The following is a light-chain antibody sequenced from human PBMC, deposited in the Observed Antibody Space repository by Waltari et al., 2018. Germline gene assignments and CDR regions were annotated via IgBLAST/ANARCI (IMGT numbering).Light chain of an antibody. CDR2: DDK. J-gene: IGLJ3*02. Sequence: SYVLTQPPSVSVAPGPTARITCGGNNIGSKSVHWYQQKPGQAPVLVVYDDKDRPSGIPERFSGSNSGNTATLTLSRVEAGDEADYYCQVWDSSSVHWVFGGGTKLTVL. CDR3: QVWDSSSVHWV. V-gene: IGLV3-21*02. CDR1: NIGSKS.